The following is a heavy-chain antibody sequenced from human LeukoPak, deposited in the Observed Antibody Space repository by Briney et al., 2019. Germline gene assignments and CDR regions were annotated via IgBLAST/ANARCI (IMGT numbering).Heavy chain of an antibody. CDR1: GFAFTKNW. V-gene: IGHV3-74*01. D-gene: IGHD3-16*01. J-gene: IGHJ5*01. CDR2: IKDDGTTT. Sequence: GGSLRLSCAASGFAFTKNWMHWVRQAPGKGLVWVSLIKDDGTTTAYADSVKGRFTISRDNAKNTVYLQMNSLRAEDTAIYYCARDRFHAVESWGQGTLVTVSS. CDR3: ARDRFHAVES.